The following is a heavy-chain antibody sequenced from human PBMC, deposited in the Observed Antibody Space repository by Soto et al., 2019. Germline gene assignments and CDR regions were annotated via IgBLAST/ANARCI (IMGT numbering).Heavy chain of an antibody. D-gene: IGHD2-15*01. CDR1: GFTFSSYA. CDR2: VSIGGST. V-gene: IGHV3-23*01. J-gene: IGHJ4*02. CDR3: AKRRGAGGHFDY. Sequence: EVQLLESGGGLVQPEGSLRLSCVASGFTFSSYAMGWVRQGPGKGLEWVAVVSIGGSTHYADSVRGRFTISRDNSKNTLSLQMNSLTAEDTAVYFCAKRRGAGGHFDYWGQGALVTVSS.